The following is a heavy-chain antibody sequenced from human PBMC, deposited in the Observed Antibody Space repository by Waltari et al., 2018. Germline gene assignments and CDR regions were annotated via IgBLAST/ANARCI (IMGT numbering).Heavy chain of an antibody. J-gene: IGHJ6*03. D-gene: IGHD3-22*01. CDR1: GGSISSHY. CDR3: ASGLLLRRGMDV. V-gene: IGHV4-59*11. Sequence: QVQLQESGPGLVKPSETLSLTCTVSGGSISSHYWSWIRQPPGKGLEWIGYIYYSGSTNYNPSLKSRVTISVDTSKNQFSLKLSSVTAADTAVYYCASGLLLRRGMDVWGKGTTVTVSS. CDR2: IYYSGST.